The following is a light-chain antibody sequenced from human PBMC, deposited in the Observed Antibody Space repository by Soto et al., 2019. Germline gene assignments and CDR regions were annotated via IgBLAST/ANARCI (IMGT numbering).Light chain of an antibody. CDR3: QSYDSSLTVWV. J-gene: IGLJ3*02. V-gene: IGLV1-40*01. CDR2: ANT. CDR1: SSNTGAGYD. Sequence: QSVLTQPPSVSGAPGQRVTISCTGSSSNTGAGYDVHWYQQLPGTVPKLLIYANTHRPSGVPDRFSGSTSGTSASLAITGLQAEDEADYYCQSYDSSLTVWVFGGGTKLTVL.